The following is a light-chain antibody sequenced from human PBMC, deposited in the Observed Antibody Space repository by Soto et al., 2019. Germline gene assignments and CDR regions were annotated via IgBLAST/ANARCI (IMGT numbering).Light chain of an antibody. V-gene: IGLV2-14*03. CDR1: SSDVGAYDF. Sequence: QSVLAQPASVSGSPGQSITISCTGTSSDVGAYDFVSWYQQHPDKAPKLMIYEVSNRPSGVSNRFSGSKSVNTASLTISGLQAEDEADYYCSSYTSSSTLSYVFGTGTKVTVL. CDR2: EVS. J-gene: IGLJ1*01. CDR3: SSYTSSSTLSYV.